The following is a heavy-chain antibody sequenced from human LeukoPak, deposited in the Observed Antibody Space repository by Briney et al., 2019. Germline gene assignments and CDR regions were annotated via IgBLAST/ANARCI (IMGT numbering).Heavy chain of an antibody. D-gene: IGHD5-18*01. CDR1: GYTFTVQY. Sequence: ASVKVSCKASGYTFTVQYIHWLRQAPGQGFEWMGWINPNSGGTNYAQKFQGRVTMTRDTSISTAYMELSRLRSDDTAVYYCARDFERMVTDYWGQGTLVTVSS. V-gene: IGHV1-2*02. CDR2: INPNSGGT. J-gene: IGHJ4*02. CDR3: ARDFERMVTDY.